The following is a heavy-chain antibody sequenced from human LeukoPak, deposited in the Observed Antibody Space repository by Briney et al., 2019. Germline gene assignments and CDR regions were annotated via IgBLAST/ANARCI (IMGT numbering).Heavy chain of an antibody. CDR3: ARVLLQWLAPWYMDV. V-gene: IGHV3-30*02. J-gene: IGHJ6*03. CDR1: GFIFSSYG. D-gene: IGHD5-12*01. Sequence: GGSLRLSCAASGFIFSSYGMHWVRQAPGKGLEWVAFIRYDGSNKYYADSVKGRFTISRDNAKNSLYLQMNSLRAEDTAVYYCARVLLQWLAPWYMDVWGKGTTVTVSS. CDR2: IRYDGSNK.